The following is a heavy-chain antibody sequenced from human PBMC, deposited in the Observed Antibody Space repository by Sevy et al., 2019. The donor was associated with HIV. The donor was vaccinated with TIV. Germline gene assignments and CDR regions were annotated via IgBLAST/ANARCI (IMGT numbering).Heavy chain of an antibody. CDR1: GFTFSTYA. CDR2: ISYDGNNK. CDR3: AREGDSRPFDP. J-gene: IGHJ5*02. Sequence: GGSLRLSCTASGFTFSTYAMYWVRQAPGKGLEWVAVISYDGNNKDYADLLRGRFTISRDNAKNSLYLQMNSLRAEDTAVYYCAREGDSRPFDPWGQGTLVTVSS. D-gene: IGHD3-22*01. V-gene: IGHV3-30*04.